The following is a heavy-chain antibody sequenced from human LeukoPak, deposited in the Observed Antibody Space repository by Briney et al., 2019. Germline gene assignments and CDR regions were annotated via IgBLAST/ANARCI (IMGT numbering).Heavy chain of an antibody. Sequence: GGSLRLSCAASGFTVSNNYMSWVRQAPGKGLDWVSTIYRSGTPHYADSVKGRFTISRDNSKNTLYLQMNSLRAEDTAVYYCARAPGVVVVPAAIPYYYGMDVWGQGTTVTVSS. CDR3: ARAPGVVVVPAAIPYYYGMDV. CDR1: GFTVSNNY. V-gene: IGHV3-66*01. D-gene: IGHD2-2*01. J-gene: IGHJ6*02. CDR2: IYRSGTP.